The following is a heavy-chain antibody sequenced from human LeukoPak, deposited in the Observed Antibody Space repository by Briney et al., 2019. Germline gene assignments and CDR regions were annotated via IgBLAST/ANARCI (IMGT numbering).Heavy chain of an antibody. D-gene: IGHD3-16*02. CDR2: INPNSGGT. J-gene: IGHJ4*02. CDR1: GYTFTGYY. Sequence: ASAKVSCKASGYTFTGYYMHWVRQAPGQGLEWMGWINPNSGGTNYAQKFQGRVTMTRDTSISTAYMELSRLRSDDTAVYYCASPPGLGELSLLNWGQGTLVTVSS. V-gene: IGHV1-2*02. CDR3: ASPPGLGELSLLN.